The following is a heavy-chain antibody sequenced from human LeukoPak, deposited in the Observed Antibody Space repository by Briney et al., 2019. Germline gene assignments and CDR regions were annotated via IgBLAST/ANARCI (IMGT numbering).Heavy chain of an antibody. J-gene: IGHJ6*02. CDR1: GGSISSYY. Sequence: SETLSLTCIVSGGSISSYYWSWIRQPPGKGLEWIGYIYYSGSTNYNPSLKSRVTISVDTPKNQFSLKLSSVTAADTAVYYCAKDYGSGSYSPYYYYGMDVWGQGTTVTVSS. CDR2: IYYSGST. CDR3: AKDYGSGSYSPYYYYGMDV. V-gene: IGHV4-59*01. D-gene: IGHD3-10*01.